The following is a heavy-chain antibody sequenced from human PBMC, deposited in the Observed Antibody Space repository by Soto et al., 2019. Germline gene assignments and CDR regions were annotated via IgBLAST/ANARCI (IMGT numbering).Heavy chain of an antibody. CDR2: INAGRSTT. V-gene: IGHV3-23*03. D-gene: IGHD2-15*01. Sequence: EVQLLESGGGLVQPGGSLRLSCAASGFIFSGYGMTWVRQAPGKGLEWVSIINAGRSTTHYADSVKGRFTISRDESKNTQYVHMDRLRGDDTAVYYCAKAAIWGGGRYYYYYVDVWGKGTTVNVSS. CDR1: GFIFSGYG. CDR3: AKAAIWGGGRYYYYYVDV. J-gene: IGHJ6*03.